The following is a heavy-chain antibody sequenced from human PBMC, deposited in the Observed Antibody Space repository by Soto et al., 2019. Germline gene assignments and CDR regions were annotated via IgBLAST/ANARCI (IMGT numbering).Heavy chain of an antibody. CDR2: ISSSSSYI. Sequence: GESLKISCAASGFTFSSYSMNWVRQAPGKGLEWVSSISSSSSYIYYADSVKGRFTISRDNAKNSLYLQMNSLRAEDTAVYYCARSAVGGSCYYPSCYGMDVWGQGTMVTVS. CDR1: GFTFSSYS. CDR3: ARSAVGGSCYYPSCYGMDV. J-gene: IGHJ6*02. V-gene: IGHV3-21*01. D-gene: IGHD2-15*01.